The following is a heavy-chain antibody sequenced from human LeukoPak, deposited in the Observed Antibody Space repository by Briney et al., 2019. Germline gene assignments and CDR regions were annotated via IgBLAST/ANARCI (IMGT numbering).Heavy chain of an antibody. Sequence: PSETLSLTCTVSGGSISSSSYYWGWIRQPPGKGLEWIGSIYYSGSTYYNPPLKSRVTISVDTSKNQFSLKLSSVPAADTAVYYCARPNTMVRGVIMAPNWFDPWGQGTLVTVSS. CDR3: ARPNTMVRGVIMAPNWFDP. CDR2: IYYSGST. D-gene: IGHD3-10*01. J-gene: IGHJ5*02. CDR1: GGSISSSSYY. V-gene: IGHV4-39*01.